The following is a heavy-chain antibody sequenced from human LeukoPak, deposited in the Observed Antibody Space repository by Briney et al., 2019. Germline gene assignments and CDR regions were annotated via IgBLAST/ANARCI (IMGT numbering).Heavy chain of an antibody. CDR3: ARHYRFDHDPDNP. CDR2: IRAGNGHT. J-gene: IGHJ5*02. CDR1: GYSFTDYA. V-gene: IGHV1-3*01. D-gene: IGHD1-1*01. Sequence: GASVKVSCKASGYSFTDYAMHWVRQAPGQSLEWMGWIRAGNGHTKYSQKFQGRVTFTRDTSARTVYMELSSLRSEDTGVYYCARHYRFDHDPDNPWGQGTLVTVSS.